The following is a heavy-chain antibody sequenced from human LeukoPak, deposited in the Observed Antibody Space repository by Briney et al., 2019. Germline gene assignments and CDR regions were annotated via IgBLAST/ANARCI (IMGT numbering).Heavy chain of an antibody. Sequence: SETLSLTCTVSGASVSGSPYYWGWIRQPPGKGLEWIGSIYYSGNTYYNPSLKSRVTISVDTSKNQFSLRLSSVTAADTAVYYCARYAWFGESIYYFDYWGRGTLVTVSS. D-gene: IGHD3-10*01. CDR3: ARYAWFGESIYYFDY. CDR1: GASVSGSPYY. V-gene: IGHV4-39*01. J-gene: IGHJ4*02. CDR2: IYYSGNT.